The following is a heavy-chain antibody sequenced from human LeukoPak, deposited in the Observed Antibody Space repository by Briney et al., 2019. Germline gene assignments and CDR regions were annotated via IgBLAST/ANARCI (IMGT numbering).Heavy chain of an antibody. Sequence: PSETLSLTCTVSGASTSSSYWSWIRQSPGKGLEWIGYIDHSGNTNYNSSLKSRVSISADTSKNQFSLKLTSVTAEDTAVYYCARQQYLQFDVFNVWGQGTMVTVSS. D-gene: IGHD5-24*01. CDR2: IDHSGNT. V-gene: IGHV4-59*08. CDR3: ARQQYLQFDVFNV. CDR1: GASTSSSY. J-gene: IGHJ3*01.